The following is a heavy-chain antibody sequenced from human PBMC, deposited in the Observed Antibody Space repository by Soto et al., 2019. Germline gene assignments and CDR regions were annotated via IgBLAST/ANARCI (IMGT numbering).Heavy chain of an antibody. CDR1: GFTFSSYG. D-gene: IGHD2-21*02. CDR3: AKDLWAHIVVVTAILVPFDY. CDR2: ISYDGSNK. Sequence: GGSLRLSCAASGFTFSSYGMHWVRQAPGKGLEWVAVISYDGSNKYYADSVKGRFTISRDNSKNTLYLQMNSLRAEDTAVYYCAKDLWAHIVVVTAILVPFDYWGQGTLVTVSS. J-gene: IGHJ4*02. V-gene: IGHV3-30*18.